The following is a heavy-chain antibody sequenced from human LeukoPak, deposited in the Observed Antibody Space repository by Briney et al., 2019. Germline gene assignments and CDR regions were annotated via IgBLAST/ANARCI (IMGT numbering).Heavy chain of an antibody. CDR3: ARHSTYYYGSGSYYEDWFDP. V-gene: IGHV4-39*01. J-gene: IGHJ5*02. CDR2: IYYSGST. D-gene: IGHD3-10*01. CDR1: GGSISSSSYY. Sequence: SETLSLTCTVSGGSISSSSYYWGWIRQPPGKGLEWIGSIYYSGSTYYNPSLKSRVTISVDTSKNQFSLKLSSATAADTAVYYCARHSTYYYGSGSYYEDWFDPWGQGTLVTVSS.